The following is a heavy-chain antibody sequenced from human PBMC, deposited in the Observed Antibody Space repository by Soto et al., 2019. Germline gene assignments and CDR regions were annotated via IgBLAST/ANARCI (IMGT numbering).Heavy chain of an antibody. V-gene: IGHV4-30-4*01. CDR3: ARGNWNFRGNWFDP. Sequence: KPSETLSLTCTVSGGSIISGDYYWSWIRQPPGKGLEWIGYIYYSGSTYYNPSLKSRVTISVDTSKNQFSLKLSSVTAADTAVYYCARGNWNFRGNWFDPWGRGTLVTVSS. CDR2: IYYSGST. D-gene: IGHD1-7*01. CDR1: GGSIISGDYY. J-gene: IGHJ5*02.